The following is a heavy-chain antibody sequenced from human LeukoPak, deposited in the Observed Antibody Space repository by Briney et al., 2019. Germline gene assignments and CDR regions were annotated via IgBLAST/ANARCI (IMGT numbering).Heavy chain of an antibody. J-gene: IGHJ4*02. Sequence: ASVKVSCKASGYPFTSYNVNWVRQATGQGLEWMGWMNTNSGNTGYSQNFQGRVTMTRDTSISTAYMELSRLRSDDTAVYYCARGYYYYDSSGYYPGHWGQGTLVTVSS. D-gene: IGHD3-22*01. CDR2: MNTNSGNT. CDR3: ARGYYYYDSSGYYPGH. CDR1: GYPFTSYN. V-gene: IGHV1-8*01.